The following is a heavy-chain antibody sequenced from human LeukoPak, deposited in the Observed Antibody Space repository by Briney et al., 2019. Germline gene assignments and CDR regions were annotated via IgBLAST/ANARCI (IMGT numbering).Heavy chain of an antibody. CDR1: GYTFTSYY. D-gene: IGHD3-3*01. CDR2: INPSGGST. J-gene: IGHJ5*02. V-gene: IGHV1-46*01. Sequence: GASVKVSCKASGYTFTSYYMHWVRQAPGQGLEWMGIINPSGGSTSYAQKFQGRVTMTRDTSTSTVYMELSRLRSDDTAVYYCARGLSRDYDFWSGHYTNWFDPWGQGTLVTVSS. CDR3: ARGLSRDYDFWSGHYTNWFDP.